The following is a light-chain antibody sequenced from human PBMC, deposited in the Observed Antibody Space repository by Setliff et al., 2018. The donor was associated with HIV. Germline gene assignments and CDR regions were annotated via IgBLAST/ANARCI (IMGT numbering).Light chain of an antibody. J-gene: IGLJ1*01. CDR1: NSNIGSNY. CDR3: AAWDDSLSGYV. V-gene: IGLV1-47*01. CDR2: RND. Sequence: VLTQPPSASGTPGQRVTISCSGGNSNIGSNYVYWYQQLPGTAPKLLIYRNDQRPSGVPDRFSGSKSGTSASLAISGLRSEDEADYYCAAWDDSLSGYVFGTGTKV.